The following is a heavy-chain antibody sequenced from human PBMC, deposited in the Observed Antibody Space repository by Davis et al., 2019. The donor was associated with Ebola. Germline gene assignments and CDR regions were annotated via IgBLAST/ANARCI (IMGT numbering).Heavy chain of an antibody. Sequence: GESLKISCKGSAYSFTTYWIGWSRQIPGKALEWMGIIYPGDSDTRYSPSFQGQVTISADKSISTAYLQWSSLKASDTAMYYCARHARYYGSGSQVYYYYGMDVWGQGTTVTVSS. CDR2: IYPGDSDT. D-gene: IGHD3-10*01. CDR3: ARHARYYGSGSQVYYYYGMDV. V-gene: IGHV5-51*01. CDR1: AYSFTTYW. J-gene: IGHJ6*02.